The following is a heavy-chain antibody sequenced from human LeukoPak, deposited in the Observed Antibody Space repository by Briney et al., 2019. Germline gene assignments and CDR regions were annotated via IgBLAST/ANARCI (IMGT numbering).Heavy chain of an antibody. CDR2: ISYDGSNK. V-gene: IGHV3-30*18. CDR1: GSTFSSYG. Sequence: PGGSLRLSGAASGSTFSSYGMHWVRQAPGKGLEWVAVISYDGSNKYYADSVKGRFTISRVDSKNTLYLQMNSLRAEDTAVYYCAKDGSSSWSGSVYFDYWGQGTLVTVSS. D-gene: IGHD6-13*01. CDR3: AKDGSSSWSGSVYFDY. J-gene: IGHJ4*02.